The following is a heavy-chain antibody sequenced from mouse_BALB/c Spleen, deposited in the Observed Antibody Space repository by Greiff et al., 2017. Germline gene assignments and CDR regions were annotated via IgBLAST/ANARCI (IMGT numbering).Heavy chain of an antibody. CDR1: GFTFSSYA. V-gene: IGHV5-9-4*01. Sequence: EVQRVESGGGLVKPGGSLKLSCAASGFTFSSYAMSWVRQSPEKRLEWVAEISSGGSYTYYPDTVTGRFTISRDNAKNTLYLEMSSLRSEDTAMYYCARVDRYDDAMDYWGQGTSVTVSS. CDR2: ISSGGSYT. D-gene: IGHD2-14*01. CDR3: ARVDRYDDAMDY. J-gene: IGHJ4*01.